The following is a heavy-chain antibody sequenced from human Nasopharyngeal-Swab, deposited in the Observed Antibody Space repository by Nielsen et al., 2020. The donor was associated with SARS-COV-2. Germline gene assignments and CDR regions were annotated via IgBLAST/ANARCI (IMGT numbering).Heavy chain of an antibody. J-gene: IGHJ4*02. Sequence: ASVKVSCKASGYTFTSYAMHWVRQAPGQRLEWMGWINAGNGNTKYSQKFQGRVTITRDTSASTAYMEVSSLRSEDTAVYYCARGVRYSGSYYIHWGQGTLVTVSS. V-gene: IGHV1-3*01. CDR1: GYTFTSYA. CDR3: ARGVRYSGSYYIH. CDR2: INAGNGNT. D-gene: IGHD1-26*01.